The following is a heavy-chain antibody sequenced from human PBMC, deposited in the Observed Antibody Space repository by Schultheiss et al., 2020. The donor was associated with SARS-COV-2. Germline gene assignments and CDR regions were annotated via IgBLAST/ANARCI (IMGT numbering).Heavy chain of an antibody. CDR3: AKPMVGVAGVGY. J-gene: IGHJ4*02. CDR2: IYTSGST. D-gene: IGHD1-26*01. V-gene: IGHV4-61*02. CDR1: GGSISSGSYY. Sequence: SETLSLTCTVSGGSISSGSYYWSWIRQPAGKGLEWIGRIYTSGSTNYNPSLKSRVTISVDTSKNQFSLKLSSVTAADTAVYYCAKPMVGVAGVGYWGQGTLVTVSS.